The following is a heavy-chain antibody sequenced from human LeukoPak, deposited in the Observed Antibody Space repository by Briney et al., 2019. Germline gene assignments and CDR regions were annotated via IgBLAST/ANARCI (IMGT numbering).Heavy chain of an antibody. CDR1: GFSFRSYW. V-gene: IGHV3-7*01. CDR2: IKEDGGEK. J-gene: IGHJ4*02. D-gene: IGHD3-10*01. CDR3: ATHPGDYWFGYLQL. Sequence: GGSLRLSCVVSGFSFRSYWMSWVRQAPGKGLEWLANIKEDGGEKYYVDSVKGRFTISRDNAKNSLYLQMNSLRAEDTAVYYCATHPGDYWFGYLQLWGQGTLVTVSS.